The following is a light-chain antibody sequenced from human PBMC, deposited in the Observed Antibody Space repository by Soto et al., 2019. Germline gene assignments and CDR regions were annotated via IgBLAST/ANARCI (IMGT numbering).Light chain of an antibody. V-gene: IGKV3-20*01. Sequence: EIVMTQSPATLSVSPGERATLSCRASQTVSNNYLAWYQQKPGQAPRLLIYGASSRATGIPDRFRGSGSGTDFTLTISRLEPEDFAVYFCQQYGSSWWTFGQGTKVEIK. CDR2: GAS. J-gene: IGKJ1*01. CDR1: QTVSNNY. CDR3: QQYGSSWWT.